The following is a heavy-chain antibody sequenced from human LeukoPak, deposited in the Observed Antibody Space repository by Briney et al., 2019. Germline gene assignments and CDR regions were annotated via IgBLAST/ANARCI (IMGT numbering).Heavy chain of an antibody. CDR2: IHYSGST. V-gene: IGHV4-59*08. Sequence: SETLSLTCTVSGGFISNYYWSWIRQPPGKGLEWIGYIHYSGSTNYNPSLKSRVTISVDTSKNQFSLMLSSVTAADTAVYYCARHSSSYYDFDYWGQGTLVTVSS. CDR3: ARHSSSYYDFDY. CDR1: GGFISNYY. D-gene: IGHD6-13*01. J-gene: IGHJ4*02.